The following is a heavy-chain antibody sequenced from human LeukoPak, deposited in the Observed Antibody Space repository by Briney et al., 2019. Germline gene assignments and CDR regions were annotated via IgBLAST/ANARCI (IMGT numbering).Heavy chain of an antibody. V-gene: IGHV3-48*01. D-gene: IGHD2-21*01. CDR1: GFTFSTYS. J-gene: IGHJ3*02. CDR2: ISSSSTTI. CDR3: ARRSYSHDAFDI. Sequence: PGGSLRLSCAASGFTFSTYSMNWVRRAPGKGLEGVSYISSSSTTIYFADSVKGRFTISRDNAKNSLYLQMNSLRAEDTAVYHCARRSYSHDAFDIWGQGTMVTVSS.